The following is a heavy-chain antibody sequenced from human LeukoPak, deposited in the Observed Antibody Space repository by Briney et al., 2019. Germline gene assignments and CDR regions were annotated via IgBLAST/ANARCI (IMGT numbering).Heavy chain of an antibody. CDR2: INHSGST. Sequence: SETLSLTCAVYGGSFSGYYWSWIRQPPGKGLEWIGEINHSGSTNYNPSLKSRVTISVDTSKNQFSLKLSSVTAADTAVYYCARVEGIAARRFDYWGQGTLVTVSS. J-gene: IGHJ4*02. CDR1: GGSFSGYY. V-gene: IGHV4-34*01. CDR3: ARVEGIAARRFDY. D-gene: IGHD6-6*01.